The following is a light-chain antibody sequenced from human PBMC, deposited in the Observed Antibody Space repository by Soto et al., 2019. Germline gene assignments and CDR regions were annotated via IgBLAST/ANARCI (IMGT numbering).Light chain of an antibody. J-gene: IGKJ5*01. Sequence: DIQMTQSPSTLSASVGDRVTITCRASQSISSWLAWYQQKPGKAPNLLIYKASTLESGVPSRFSGSGSGTEFTLTISSLQPDDVATYYCQQYNSDPITFGQGTRLEIK. CDR2: KAS. CDR1: QSISSW. CDR3: QQYNSDPIT. V-gene: IGKV1-5*03.